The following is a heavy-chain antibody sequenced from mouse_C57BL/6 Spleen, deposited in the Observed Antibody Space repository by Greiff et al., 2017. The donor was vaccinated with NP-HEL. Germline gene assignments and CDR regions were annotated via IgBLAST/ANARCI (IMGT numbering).Heavy chain of an antibody. CDR3: ARWGLGRGDYFDY. V-gene: IGHV1-69*01. CDR1: GYTFTSYW. D-gene: IGHD4-1*01. Sequence: QVQLQQPGAELVMPGASVKLSCKASGYTFTSYWMHWVKQRPGQGLEWIGEIDPSDSYTNYNQKFKGKSTLTVDKSSSTAYMQLSSLTSEDSAVYCCARWGLGRGDYFDYWGQGTTLTVSS. CDR2: IDPSDSYT. J-gene: IGHJ2*01.